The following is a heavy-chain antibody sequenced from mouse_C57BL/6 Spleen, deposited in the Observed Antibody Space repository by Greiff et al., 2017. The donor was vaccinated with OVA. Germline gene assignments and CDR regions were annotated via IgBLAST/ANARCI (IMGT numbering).Heavy chain of an antibody. V-gene: IGHV1-61*01. CDR3: GRRDWDSYWYFDV. CDR2: IYPSASET. J-gene: IGHJ1*03. D-gene: IGHD4-1*01. Sequence: VQLQQPGAELVRPGSSVKLSCKASGYTFTSYWMDWVKQRPGQGLEWIGNIYPSASETPYNQKFKDKATLTVDKSSSTAYMQLSSLTAEDAAVYYCGRRDWDSYWYFDVWGTGTTVTVSS. CDR1: GYTFTSYW.